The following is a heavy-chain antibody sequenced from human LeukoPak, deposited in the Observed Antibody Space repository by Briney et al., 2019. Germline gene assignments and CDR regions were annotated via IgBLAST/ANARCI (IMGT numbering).Heavy chain of an antibody. CDR3: AGGLPYFDY. CDR1: GGSTSSYY. Sequence: SETLSLTCTVSGGSTSSYYWSWIRQPPGKGLEWIGYIYYSGSTNYNPSLKSRVTISVDTSKNQFSLKLSSVTAADTAVYYCAGGLPYFDYWGQGTLVTVSS. D-gene: IGHD3-16*01. J-gene: IGHJ4*02. CDR2: IYYSGST. V-gene: IGHV4-59*01.